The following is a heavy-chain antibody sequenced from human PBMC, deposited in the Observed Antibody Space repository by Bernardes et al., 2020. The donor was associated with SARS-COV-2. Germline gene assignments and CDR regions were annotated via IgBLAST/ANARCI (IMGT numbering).Heavy chain of an antibody. CDR2: IRSKANSYAT. Sequence: GGSLRLSCTASGFTFSGSAMHWVRQASGKGLEWVGRIRSKANSYATAYAASVKGRFTISRDDSKNTAYLQMNSLKTEDTAVYYCTRLRYGSGSYYIDYWGQGTLVTVSS. V-gene: IGHV3-73*01. J-gene: IGHJ4*02. CDR1: GFTFSGSA. CDR3: TRLRYGSGSYYIDY. D-gene: IGHD3-10*01.